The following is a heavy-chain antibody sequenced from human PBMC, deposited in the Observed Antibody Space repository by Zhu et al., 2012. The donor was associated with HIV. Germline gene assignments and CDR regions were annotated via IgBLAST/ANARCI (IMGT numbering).Heavy chain of an antibody. CDR1: GFTFSDHY. Sequence: EVYLVESGGGLVQPGGSLRLSCVASGFTFSDHYMDWVRQAPGKGLEWVGRIRCKPDSYSTEYAASVRGRFTISRDDSKNSLYLQMNTMESEDTAVYYCARVKDYGNSGLLQASDYWGQGTLVTVSS. D-gene: IGHD4/OR15-4a*01. CDR3: ARVKDYGNSGLLQASDY. CDR2: IRCKPDSYST. V-gene: IGHV3-72*01. J-gene: IGHJ4*02.